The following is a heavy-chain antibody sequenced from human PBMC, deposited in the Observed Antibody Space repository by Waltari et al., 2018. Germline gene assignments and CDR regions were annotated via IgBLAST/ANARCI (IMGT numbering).Heavy chain of an antibody. Sequence: EVQLVESGGGLVQPGGSLRLSCAASGFTFSSYSMNWVRQAPGKGLEWVSYISSSSSTTYYADSVKGRFTISRDNAKNSLYLQMNSLRAEDTAVYYCASEYSSSSRYDYWGQGTLVTVSS. D-gene: IGHD6-6*01. CDR1: GFTFSSYS. J-gene: IGHJ4*02. CDR3: ASEYSSSSRYDY. CDR2: ISSSSSTT. V-gene: IGHV3-48*04.